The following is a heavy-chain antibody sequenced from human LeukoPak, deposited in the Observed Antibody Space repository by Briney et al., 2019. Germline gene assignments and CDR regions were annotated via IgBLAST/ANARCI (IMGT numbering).Heavy chain of an antibody. V-gene: IGHV4-61*02. Sequence: SETLSLTCTVSGGSISSSSYYWSWIRQPAGKGLEWIGRNYTSGSTNYNPSLKSRVTMSVDTSKNQFSLKLSSVTAADTAVYYCAGGALTGYSIGAFDIWGQGTMVTVSS. CDR2: NYTSGST. D-gene: IGHD3-9*01. CDR1: GGSISSSSYY. J-gene: IGHJ3*02. CDR3: AGGALTGYSIGAFDI.